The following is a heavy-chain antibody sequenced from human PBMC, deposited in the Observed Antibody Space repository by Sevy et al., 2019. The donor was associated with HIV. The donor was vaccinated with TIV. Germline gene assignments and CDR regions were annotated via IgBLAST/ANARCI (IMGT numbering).Heavy chain of an antibody. V-gene: IGHV3-7*01. Sequence: GGSLRLSCAASGFTFSSYWMSWVRQAPGKVLEWVANIKQDGSEKYCVDSVKGRFTISRDNAKNSLYLQMNSLRAEDTAVYYCARASKDYDFWSGYYDYYYYGMDVWGQGTTVTVSS. CDR3: ARASKDYDFWSGYYDYYYYGMDV. J-gene: IGHJ6*02. D-gene: IGHD3-3*01. CDR1: GFTFSSYW. CDR2: IKQDGSEK.